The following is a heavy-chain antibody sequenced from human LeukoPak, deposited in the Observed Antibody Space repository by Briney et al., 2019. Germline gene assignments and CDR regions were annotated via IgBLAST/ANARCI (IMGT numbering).Heavy chain of an antibody. CDR3: ARELLWFGSNWFDP. CDR1: GGSISSHY. D-gene: IGHD3-10*01. Sequence: SETLSLTCTVSGGSISSHYWSWIRQPPGKGLEWIGYIYYSGSTNYNPSLKSRVTISVDTSKNQFSLKLSSVTAADTAVYYCARELLWFGSNWFDPWGQGTLVTVSS. V-gene: IGHV4-59*11. CDR2: IYYSGST. J-gene: IGHJ5*02.